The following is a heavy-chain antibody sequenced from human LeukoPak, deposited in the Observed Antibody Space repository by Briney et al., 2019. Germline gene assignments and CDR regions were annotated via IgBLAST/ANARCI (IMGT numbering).Heavy chain of an antibody. J-gene: IGHJ4*02. V-gene: IGHV1-69*04. CDR1: GGTFSSYA. Sequence: SVKVSCKASGGTFSSYAISWVRQAPGQGLEWMGRIIPILGIANYAQKFQGRVTITADKSTSTAYMELSSLRSEDTAVYYCARDPDYGGSSGYWGQGTLVTVSS. D-gene: IGHD2-15*01. CDR2: IIPILGIA. CDR3: ARDPDYGGSSGY.